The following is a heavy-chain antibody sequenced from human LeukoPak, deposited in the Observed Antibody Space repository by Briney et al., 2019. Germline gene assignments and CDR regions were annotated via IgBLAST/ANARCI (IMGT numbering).Heavy chain of an antibody. V-gene: IGHV3-21*01. CDR1: GFTFSSYS. Sequence: GGPLRLSCAASGFTFSSYSINWVRQAPGKGLEWVSSISSTGSSKYYADSVKGRFTISRDNAKNSLYLQMNSLRAEDTAVYYCAREESSSSGYYFDYWGQGALVTVSS. CDR2: ISSTGSSK. CDR3: AREESSSSGYYFDY. D-gene: IGHD6-6*01. J-gene: IGHJ4*02.